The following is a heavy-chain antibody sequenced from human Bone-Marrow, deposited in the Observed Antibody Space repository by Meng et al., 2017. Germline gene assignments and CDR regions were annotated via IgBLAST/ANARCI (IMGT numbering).Heavy chain of an antibody. Sequence: GESLKISCAASGFTFSSYAMHWVRQAPGKGLEWVAVISYDGSNKYYADSVKGRFTISRDNSKNTLYLHMNSLRTEDTAVYFCAREGIAVDFDCWGLGTLVTVSS. CDR1: GFTFSSYA. D-gene: IGHD6-19*01. CDR2: ISYDGSNK. J-gene: IGHJ4*02. V-gene: IGHV3-30*01. CDR3: AREGIAVDFDC.